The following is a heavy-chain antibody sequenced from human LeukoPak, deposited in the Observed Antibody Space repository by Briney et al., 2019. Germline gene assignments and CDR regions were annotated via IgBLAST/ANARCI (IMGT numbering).Heavy chain of an antibody. CDR2: ISNSGSTT. CDR1: GFTFTTYN. J-gene: IGHJ6*03. V-gene: IGHV3-48*04. CDR3: ARERNSYYMDV. Sequence: GGSLRLSCAASGFTFTTYNMIWVRQAPGKGLEWVSFISNSGSTTYYADSVKGRFTLSRDNAKNSLYLQMNTLRAEDTAVYYWARERNSYYMDVWGKGTRVTVFS.